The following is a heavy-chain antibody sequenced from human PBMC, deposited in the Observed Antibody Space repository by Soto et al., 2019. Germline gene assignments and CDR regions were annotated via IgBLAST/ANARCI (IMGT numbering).Heavy chain of an antibody. D-gene: IGHD2-2*01. CDR2: ISAYNGNT. CDR3: ARDQGYCSSTSSYPKHYYYYYGLDV. Sequence: ASVKVSCKASGYTFTSYGISWVRQAPGQGLEWTGWISAYNGNTNYAQKLQGRVTMTTDTSTSTAYMELRSLRSDDTAVYYCARDQGYCSSTSSYPKHYYYYYGLDVWGQGTTVTVSS. CDR1: GYTFTSYG. V-gene: IGHV1-18*04. J-gene: IGHJ6*02.